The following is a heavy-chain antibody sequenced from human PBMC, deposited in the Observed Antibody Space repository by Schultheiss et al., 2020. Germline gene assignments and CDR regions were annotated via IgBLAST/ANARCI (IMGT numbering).Heavy chain of an antibody. Sequence: SETLSLTCTVSGGSISSSSYYWGWIRQPPGKGLEWIGSIYYSGSTYYNPSLKSRVTISVDTSKNQFSLKLSSVTAADSAVYYCAGTSMVRGVTVFDYWGQGTRVTVSS. J-gene: IGHJ4*02. CDR3: AGTSMVRGVTVFDY. CDR2: IYYSGST. D-gene: IGHD3-10*01. CDR1: GGSISSSSYY. V-gene: IGHV4-39*07.